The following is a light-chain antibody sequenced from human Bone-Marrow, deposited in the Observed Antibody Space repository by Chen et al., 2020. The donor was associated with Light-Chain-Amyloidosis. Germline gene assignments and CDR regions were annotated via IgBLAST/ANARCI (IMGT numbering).Light chain of an antibody. V-gene: IGLV2-8*01. Sequence: QSALPQPPSASGSPGQSVTISCTGTSSDVGSYDCVSWYRNHPGIAPKLMIYNVTKRPSGVPDRFSASKSGNTASLTVSGLQAEDEADYYCASRAGTYKWLFGGGTRLTVL. CDR3: ASRAGTYKWL. J-gene: IGLJ3*02. CDR2: NVT. CDR1: SSDVGSYDC.